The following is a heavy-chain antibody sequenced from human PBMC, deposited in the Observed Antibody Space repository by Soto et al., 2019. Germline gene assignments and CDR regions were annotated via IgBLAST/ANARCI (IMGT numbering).Heavy chain of an antibody. CDR1: GGSISSGGYY. CDR3: ASDPEGYFDY. Sequence: PWETLSLTCTVSGGSISSGGYYWSWIRQHPGKGLEWIGYIYYSGSTYYNPSLKSRVTISVDTSKNQFSLKLSSVTAADTAVYYCASDPEGYFDYWGHGTLVTVSS. J-gene: IGHJ4*01. V-gene: IGHV4-31*03. CDR2: IYYSGST.